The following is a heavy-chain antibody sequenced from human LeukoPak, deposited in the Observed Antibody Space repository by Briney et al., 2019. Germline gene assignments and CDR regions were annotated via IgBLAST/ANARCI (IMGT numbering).Heavy chain of an antibody. CDR3: ARHGGYCTSSTCLHFDY. D-gene: IGHD2-2*01. CDR2: IYYSGST. CDR1: GGSISTSGYY. V-gene: IGHV4-39*01. J-gene: IGHJ4*02. Sequence: SETLSLTCTVSGGSISTSGYYWGWIRQPPGKGLEWIGSIYYSGSTYYNPSLKSRVTISVDTSKNQSVDTSKNQFSLKLNSVTAADTAVYYCARHGGYCTSSTCLHFDYWGQGTLVTVSS.